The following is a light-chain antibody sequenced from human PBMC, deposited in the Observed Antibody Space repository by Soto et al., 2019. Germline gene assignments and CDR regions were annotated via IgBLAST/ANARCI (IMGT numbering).Light chain of an antibody. V-gene: IGKV3-11*01. CDR1: QSVSSY. Sequence: DMVMTQSPATLSLSPGERATLSCRASQSVSSYLAWYQQKPGQAPRLLIYDASNRATGIPARFSGSGSGTDFTLTISSLEPEDFAVYYCQQRSNWPITFGQGTDWRL. CDR2: DAS. CDR3: QQRSNWPIT. J-gene: IGKJ5*01.